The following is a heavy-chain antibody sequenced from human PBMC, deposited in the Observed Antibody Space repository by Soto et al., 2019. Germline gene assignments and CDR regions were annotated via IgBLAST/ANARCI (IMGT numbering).Heavy chain of an antibody. CDR1: GGSISSYY. CDR2: IYYSGST. J-gene: IGHJ4*02. CDR3: ARDGSGSYLRFDY. Sequence: PSETLSLTCTVSGGSISSYYWSWIRQPPGKGLEWIGYIYYSGSTNYNPSLKSRVTISVDTSKNQFSLKLSSVTAADTAVYYCARDGSGSYLRFDYWGQGTLVTVSS. V-gene: IGHV4-59*01. D-gene: IGHD3-10*01.